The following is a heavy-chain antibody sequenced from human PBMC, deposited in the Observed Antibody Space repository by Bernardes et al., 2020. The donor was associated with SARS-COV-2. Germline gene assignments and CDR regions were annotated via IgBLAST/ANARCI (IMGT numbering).Heavy chain of an antibody. CDR3: ARDLDSGMDV. CDR1: GFTFNDYS. Sequence: GGSLRLSCTASGFTFNDYSMNWIRQTPEKGLEWVSSIGNTGTKKMYADSVKGRFTISRDNAENTLYLQMSSLRVEDTALYYCARDLDSGMDVWGQGTTVTVSS. J-gene: IGHJ6*02. CDR2: IGNTGTKK. V-gene: IGHV3-21*01.